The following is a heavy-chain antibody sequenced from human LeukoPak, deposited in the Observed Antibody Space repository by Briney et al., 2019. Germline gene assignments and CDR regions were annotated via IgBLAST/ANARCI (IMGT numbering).Heavy chain of an antibody. CDR2: ISPSGDIT. J-gene: IGHJ4*02. V-gene: IGHV3-23*01. D-gene: IGHD3-10*01. CDR3: AKDDAWLRFGE. CDR1: GFTFNNAW. Sequence: PGGSLRLSCAASGFTFNNAWMSWVRQAPGKGLEWVSGISPSGDITYYADSVKGRFTISRDNSKNTLYLEVISLTAEDTAVYYCAKDDAWLRFGEWSQGTLVTVSS.